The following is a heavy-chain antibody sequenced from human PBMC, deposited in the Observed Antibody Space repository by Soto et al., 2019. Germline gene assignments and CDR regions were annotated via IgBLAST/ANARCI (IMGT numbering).Heavy chain of an antibody. Sequence: QAPLRESGPGLVKPSETLSLTCTVSGDSMSPFYWNWIRQSPVKGLEWIGYIYYSGHTNYNPSLQSRVAISVDTSKNQFYLKLSAVPAADTAVYYCARGVYDYWSGYYAGSGLDVWGQGTTVIVSS. V-gene: IGHV4-59*13. CDR1: GDSMSPFY. D-gene: IGHD3-3*01. CDR3: ARGVYDYWSGYYAGSGLDV. CDR2: IYYSGHT. J-gene: IGHJ6*02.